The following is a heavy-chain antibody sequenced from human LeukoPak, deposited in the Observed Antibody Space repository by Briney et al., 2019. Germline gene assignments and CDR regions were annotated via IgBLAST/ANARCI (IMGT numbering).Heavy chain of an antibody. V-gene: IGHV4-4*02. D-gene: IGHD3-3*01. CDR3: ARGTYRRGTIFGVVIRPQNWFDP. CDR1: GGSISSSNW. CDR2: IYHSGST. J-gene: IGHJ5*02. Sequence: SGTLSLTCAVSGGSISSSNWWSWVRQPPGKGLEWIGEIYHSGSTNYNPSLKSRVTISVDTSKNQFSLKLSSVTAADTAVYYCARGTYRRGTIFGVVIRPQNWFDPWGQGTLVTVSS.